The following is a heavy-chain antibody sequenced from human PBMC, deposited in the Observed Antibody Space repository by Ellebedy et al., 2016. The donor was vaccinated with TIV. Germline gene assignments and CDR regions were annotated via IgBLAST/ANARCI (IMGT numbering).Heavy chain of an antibody. D-gene: IGHD1-26*01. CDR3: ARGEVGAPIDY. V-gene: IGHV1-18*04. Sequence: AASVKVSCKASGYTFTSYYMHWVRQAPGQGLEWMGWISAYNGNTNYAQKLQGRVTMTTDTSTSTAYMELRSLRSDDTAVYYCARGEVGAPIDYWGQGTLVTVSS. CDR2: ISAYNGNT. CDR1: GYTFTSYY. J-gene: IGHJ4*02.